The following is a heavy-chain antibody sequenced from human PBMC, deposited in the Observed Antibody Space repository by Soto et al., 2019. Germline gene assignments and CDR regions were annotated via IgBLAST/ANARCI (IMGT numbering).Heavy chain of an antibody. J-gene: IGHJ4*01. Sequence: QVQLVESGGGVVQPGTSLRLSCAASGFPFSDHGMNWVRQSPGRGLEWVAFIWYDENKKNYGDSVKGQFTISRDNSKNTIHLQMNSLRAEDTAVYYCARDNSRATPFAYWGQGTLVTVAS. D-gene: IGHD4-4*01. V-gene: IGHV3-33*01. CDR3: ARDNSRATPFAY. CDR2: IWYDENKK. CDR1: GFPFSDHG.